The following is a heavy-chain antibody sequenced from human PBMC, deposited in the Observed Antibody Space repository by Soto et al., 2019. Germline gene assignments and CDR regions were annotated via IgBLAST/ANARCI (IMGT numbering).Heavy chain of an antibody. J-gene: IGHJ6*02. CDR1: GGTFSSYA. CDR2: IIPIFGTA. D-gene: IGHD3-9*01. Sequence: QVQLVQSGAEVKKPGSSVKVSCKASGGTFSSYAISWVRQAPGQGLEWMGGIIPIFGTANYAQKCQGRVTITADESTSTAYMELSSLRSEDTAVYYCARGEYDILTGSHYYYGMDVWGQGTTVTVSS. CDR3: ARGEYDILTGSHYYYGMDV. V-gene: IGHV1-69*01.